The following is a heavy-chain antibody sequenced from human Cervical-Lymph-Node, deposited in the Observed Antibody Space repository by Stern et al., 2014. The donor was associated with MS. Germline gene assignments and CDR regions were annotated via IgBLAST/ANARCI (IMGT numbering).Heavy chain of an antibody. CDR2: IIPLFGAA. Sequence: QVQLGQSGAEVKKPGSSVKVSCEASGGTFSDNAFSWVRQAPGQGLEWMGGIIPLFGAADYAQNFQGRVTITADESTVTVYMELSSLRSEDTAVYYCARGAYCGGDCYWGWFESWGQGTLVTVPS. D-gene: IGHD2-21*02. CDR1: GGTFSDNA. J-gene: IGHJ4*02. V-gene: IGHV1-69*01. CDR3: ARGAYCGGDCYWGWFES.